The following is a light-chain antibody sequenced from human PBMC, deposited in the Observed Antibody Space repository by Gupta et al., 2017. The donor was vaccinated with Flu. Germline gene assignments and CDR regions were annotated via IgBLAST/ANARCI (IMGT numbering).Light chain of an antibody. CDR2: GAS. CDR3: QQYNNWPPLT. CDR1: HSIITN. V-gene: IGKV3-15*01. Sequence: VTLSCRASHSIITNLAWYQQRPGLPPRLLVYGASTRATGVPARFSGSGSGKEFTLTISSLQSEDSAIYYCQQYNNWPPLTFGGGAKVEIK. J-gene: IGKJ4*01.